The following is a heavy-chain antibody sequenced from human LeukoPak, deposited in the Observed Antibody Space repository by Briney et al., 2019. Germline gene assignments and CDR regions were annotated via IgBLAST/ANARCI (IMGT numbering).Heavy chain of an antibody. CDR2: TKNKANGYTT. V-gene: IGHV3-72*01. J-gene: IGHJ4*02. CDR3: ARGGSSGWSLYYFDY. CDR1: GFTLSDHY. Sequence: GGSLRLSCAASGFTLSDHYMDWVRQAPGKGLEWVGRTKNKANGYTTEYAASVKDRFTILRDESKTSLHLQMNSLQTEDTAVYYCARGGSSGWSLYYFDYWGQGTLVTVSS. D-gene: IGHD6-13*01.